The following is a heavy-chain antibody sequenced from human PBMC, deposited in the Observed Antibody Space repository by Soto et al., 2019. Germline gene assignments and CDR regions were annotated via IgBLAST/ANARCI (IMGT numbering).Heavy chain of an antibody. CDR3: ARRYTHYYDSSGYLYYYYGMDV. J-gene: IGHJ6*02. CDR1: GYTFTGYC. D-gene: IGHD3-22*01. Sequence: AASVNVSCKCSGYTFTGYCISWVRQAPGQGLECMGWISAYNGNTNYAQKLQGRVTMTTDTSTSTAYMELRSLRSDDTAVYYCARRYTHYYDSSGYLYYYYGMDVWGQGTTVTVSS. CDR2: ISAYNGNT. V-gene: IGHV1-18*04.